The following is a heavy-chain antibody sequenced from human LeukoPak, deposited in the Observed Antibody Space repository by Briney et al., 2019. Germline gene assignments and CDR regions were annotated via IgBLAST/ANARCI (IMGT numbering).Heavy chain of an antibody. CDR2: IIDSNRST. J-gene: IGHJ4*02. V-gene: IGHV3-23*01. Sequence: PGGSVSLFRAASGFTFNNFAMSWVREAPGEGVEWVSSIIDSNRSTFYADSVKGRFTIFRDNSKNTLYLQMDSLRVEDSAVYYCAKIKGATIFGAEYYFDYWGQGTLVTVSS. D-gene: IGHD3-3*01. CDR1: GFTFNNFA. CDR3: AKIKGATIFGAEYYFDY.